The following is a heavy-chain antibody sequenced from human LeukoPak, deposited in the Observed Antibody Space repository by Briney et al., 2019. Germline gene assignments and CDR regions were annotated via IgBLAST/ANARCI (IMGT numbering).Heavy chain of an antibody. V-gene: IGHV1-46*01. D-gene: IGHD2/OR15-2a*01. CDR3: ASPLSTALPHDAFDI. J-gene: IGHJ3*02. CDR1: GYTFTSYY. CDR2: INPSGGST. Sequence: AASVKVSCKASGYTFTSYYMHWVRQAPGQGLEWMGIINPSGGSTSYAQKFQGRVTMTRDMSTSTVYMELSSLRSEDTAVYYCASPLSTALPHDAFDIWGQGTMVTVPS.